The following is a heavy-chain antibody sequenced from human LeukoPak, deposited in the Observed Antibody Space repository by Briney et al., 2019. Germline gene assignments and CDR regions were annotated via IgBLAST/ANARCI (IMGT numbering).Heavy chain of an antibody. Sequence: ASVKVSCKASGYTFTSYGISGVRQAPGQGLEWMGWISAYNGNTNYAQKLQGRVTMTTDTSTSTAYMELRSLRSDDTAVYYCAREHYYDSSGYPSDYWGQGNLVTVSS. V-gene: IGHV1-18*01. CDR1: GYTFTSYG. CDR2: ISAYNGNT. D-gene: IGHD3-22*01. J-gene: IGHJ4*02. CDR3: AREHYYDSSGYPSDY.